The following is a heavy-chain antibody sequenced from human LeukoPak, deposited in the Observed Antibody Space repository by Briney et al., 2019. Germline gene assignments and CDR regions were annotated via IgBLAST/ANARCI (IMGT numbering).Heavy chain of an antibody. D-gene: IGHD3-10*01. CDR1: GFTFSDYY. J-gene: IGHJ5*02. CDR3: ARDSGTTGEVKFDP. CDR2: VFYSGST. Sequence: GSLRLSCAASGFTFSDYYMSWIRQPPGKGLEWIGYVFYSGSTKYNPSLKSRVTMSVDTSKNQFSLKLSSVTAADTAVYYCARDSGTTGEVKFDPWGQGTLVTVSS. V-gene: IGHV4-59*12.